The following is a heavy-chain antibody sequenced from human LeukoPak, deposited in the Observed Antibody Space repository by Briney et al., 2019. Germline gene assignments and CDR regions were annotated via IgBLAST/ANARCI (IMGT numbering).Heavy chain of an antibody. J-gene: IGHJ2*01. V-gene: IGHV3-48*03. D-gene: IGHD4-17*01. Sequence: GGSLRLSCAASGFTFSSYEMNWVRQAPGKGLEWVSYISSSGSTIYYADSVKGRFTISRDNAKNSLYLQMNSLRAEDTAVYYCARDDYARYFDPWGRGTLVTVSS. CDR1: GFTFSSYE. CDR3: ARDDYARYFDP. CDR2: ISSSGSTI.